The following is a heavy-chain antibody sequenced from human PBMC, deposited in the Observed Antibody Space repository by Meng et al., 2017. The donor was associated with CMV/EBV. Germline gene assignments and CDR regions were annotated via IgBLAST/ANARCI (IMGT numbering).Heavy chain of an antibody. J-gene: IGHJ4*02. CDR1: GFTFSGYY. Sequence: GSLRLSCAASGFTFSGYYWSWIRQPPGKGLEWIGEINHSGSTNYNPSLKSRVTISVDTSKNQFSLKLSSVTAADTAVYYCARGQTYYDFWSGYSDWGQGTLVTVSS. CDR3: ARGQTYYDFWSGYSD. V-gene: IGHV4-34*01. D-gene: IGHD3-3*01. CDR2: INHSGST.